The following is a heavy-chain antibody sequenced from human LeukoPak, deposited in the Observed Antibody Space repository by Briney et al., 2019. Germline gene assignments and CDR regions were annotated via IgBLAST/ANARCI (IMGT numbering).Heavy chain of an antibody. J-gene: IGHJ6*02. Sequence: PGGSLRLSCAASGFTFDDYGMSWVRKAPGKGLEWVSGINWNGGSTGYADSVKGRFTISRDNAKNSLYLQMNSLRAEDTALYYCARDGYSSGWYPSYYYYGMDVWGQGTTVTVSS. V-gene: IGHV3-20*04. CDR1: GFTFDDYG. CDR2: INWNGGST. CDR3: ARDGYSSGWYPSYYYYGMDV. D-gene: IGHD6-19*01.